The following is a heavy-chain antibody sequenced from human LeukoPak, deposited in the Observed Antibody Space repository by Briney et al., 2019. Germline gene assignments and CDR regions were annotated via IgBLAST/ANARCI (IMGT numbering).Heavy chain of an antibody. CDR2: INHSRST. CDR3: ARLTYYYDSSGYYYPYYYYGMAV. Sequence: PSETLSLTCAVYGGSFSGYYWSWIRQPPGKGLEWIGEINHSRSTNYNPTLKSRVTISVDTSKNQFSLKLNAVTAADTAVYYCARLTYYYDSSGYYYPYYYYGMAVWGHGTTVTVSS. J-gene: IGHJ6*02. D-gene: IGHD3-22*01. V-gene: IGHV4-34*01. CDR1: GGSFSGYY.